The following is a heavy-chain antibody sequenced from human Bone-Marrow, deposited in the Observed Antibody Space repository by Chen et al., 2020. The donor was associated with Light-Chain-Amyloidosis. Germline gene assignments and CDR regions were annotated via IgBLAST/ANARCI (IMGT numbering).Heavy chain of an antibody. D-gene: IGHD3-3*01. V-gene: IGHV4-39*07. CDR1: GVSTITSRESY. CDR2: IFYGDIM. Sequence: QLQESGPGLVEPSKTLSLTCTVSGVSTITSRESYWGWMRQTPGKGLEWIGSIFYGDIMYYNPSLKSRVTLSVDPSDNRFSLRLKSVTAGDTAMYYCARGPSEVKWGVVVGAFTFDFWGQGTMVTVSP. J-gene: IGHJ3*01. CDR3: ARGPSEVKWGVVVGAFTFDF.